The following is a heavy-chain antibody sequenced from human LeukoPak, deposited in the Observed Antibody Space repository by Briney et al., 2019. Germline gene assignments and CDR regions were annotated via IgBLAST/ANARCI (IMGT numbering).Heavy chain of an antibody. CDR2: ISAYNGNT. V-gene: IGHV1-18*04. Sequence: ASVKVSCKASGYTFTGYYMHWVRQAPGQGLEWMGWISAYNGNTNYAQKLQGRVTMTTDTSTSTAYMELRSLRSDDTAVYYCARGIYSSGWYLLGDIWGQGTMVTVSS. CDR1: GYTFTGYY. J-gene: IGHJ3*02. D-gene: IGHD6-19*01. CDR3: ARGIYSSGWYLLGDI.